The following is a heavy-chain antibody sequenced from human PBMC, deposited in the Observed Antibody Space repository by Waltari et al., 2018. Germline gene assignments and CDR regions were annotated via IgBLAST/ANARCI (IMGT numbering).Heavy chain of an antibody. D-gene: IGHD4-17*01. Sequence: DVQLAESGGGLVQPGRSLRLSCTTSGFTFVDYSMNWGRQAPGQGLEWVGFIRSKAYGETTDYAASVRGRFTISRDDSKSIAYLQMNSLKTEDTAIYFCARDLMYGEHPLFDRWGQGTLVTVSS. V-gene: IGHV3-49*04. CDR1: GFTFVDYS. J-gene: IGHJ5*02. CDR3: ARDLMYGEHPLFDR. CDR2: IRSKAYGETT.